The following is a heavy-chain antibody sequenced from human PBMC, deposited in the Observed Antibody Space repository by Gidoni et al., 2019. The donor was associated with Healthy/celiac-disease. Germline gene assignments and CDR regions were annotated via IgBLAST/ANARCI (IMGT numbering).Heavy chain of an antibody. Sequence: QVQLQQWGAGLLKPSETLSLTCAVYGGSFSGYYWSWIRQPPGKGLEWIGEINHSGSTNYNPSLKSRVTISVDTSKNQFSLKLSSVTAADTAVYYCARGSRWYGSGSYRPPFDYWGQGTLVTVSS. D-gene: IGHD3-10*01. J-gene: IGHJ4*02. CDR2: INHSGST. CDR1: GGSFSGYY. CDR3: ARGSRWYGSGSYRPPFDY. V-gene: IGHV4-34*01.